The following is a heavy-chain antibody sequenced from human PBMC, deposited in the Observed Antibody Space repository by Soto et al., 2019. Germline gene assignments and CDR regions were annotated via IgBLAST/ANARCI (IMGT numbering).Heavy chain of an antibody. J-gene: IGHJ4*02. CDR2: ISDSGGST. CDR3: ARDLGTARAPFDY. V-gene: IGHV3-23*01. Sequence: LRLSCAASGFTFSSYAMSWVRQAPGKGLEWVSAISDSGGSTYNADSVKGRFTISRDNSKNTLYLQVNSLRAEDTAVYYCARDLGTARAPFDYWGQGTLVTVSS. CDR1: GFTFSSYA.